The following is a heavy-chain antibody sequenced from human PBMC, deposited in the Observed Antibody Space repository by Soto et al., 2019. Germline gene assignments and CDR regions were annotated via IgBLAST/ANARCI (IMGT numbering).Heavy chain of an antibody. V-gene: IGHV4-4*02. J-gene: IGHJ4*02. D-gene: IGHD6-13*01. CDR2: IYHSGST. CDR1: GGSISSSNW. Sequence: QVQLQESGPGLVKPSGTLSLTCAVSGGSISSSNWWSWVRQPPGKGLEWIGEIYHSGSTNYNPSLKRRGTISADKSENQFSLKLSSVTAADTAVYYCARRSSWDTQFDYWGQGTLVTVSS. CDR3: ARRSSWDTQFDY.